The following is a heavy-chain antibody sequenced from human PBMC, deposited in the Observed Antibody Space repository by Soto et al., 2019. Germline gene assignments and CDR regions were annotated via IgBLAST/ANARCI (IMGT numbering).Heavy chain of an antibody. CDR2: ISYDGSNK. V-gene: IGHV3-30-3*01. CDR3: ARYYGSGSYNYYYYGMDV. Sequence: QVQLVESGGGVVQPGRSLRLSCAASGFTFSSYAMHWVRQAPGKGLEWVAVISYDGSNKYYADSVKGRFTISRDNSENTLYLQMNSLRAEDTAVYYCARYYGSGSYNYYYYGMDVWGQGTTVTVSS. CDR1: GFTFSSYA. D-gene: IGHD3-10*01. J-gene: IGHJ6*02.